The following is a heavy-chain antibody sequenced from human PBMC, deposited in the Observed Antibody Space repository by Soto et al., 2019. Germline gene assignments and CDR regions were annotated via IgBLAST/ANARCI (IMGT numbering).Heavy chain of an antibody. CDR1: GGSISSSSYY. D-gene: IGHD1-26*01. CDR2: IYYSGST. J-gene: IGHJ6*01. V-gene: IGHV4-39*01. CDR3: ARLRSGELXPPGLPPGERHYYGMDV. Sequence: PSETLSLTCTVSGGSISSSSYYWGWIRQPPGKGLEWIGSIYYSGSTYYNPSLKSRVTISVDTSKNQFSLKLSSVTAADTAVYYCARLRSGELXPPGLPPGERHYYGMDVWGQGTTVTVSS.